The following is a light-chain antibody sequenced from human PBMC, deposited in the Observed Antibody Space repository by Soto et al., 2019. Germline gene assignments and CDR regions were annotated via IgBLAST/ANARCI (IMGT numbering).Light chain of an antibody. CDR3: CAYAGVGTGV. CDR1: RSDIGGYNL. Sequence: QSVLTQPASVSGSPGQSSTISCTGTRSDIGGYNLVSWYQQHPGNAPKLIIFEGRQRPSGVSDRFVGSKSDTTASLTISGLRPEDEADYHCCAYAGVGTGVFGGGTKVTVL. V-gene: IGLV2-23*01. CDR2: EGR. J-gene: IGLJ3*02.